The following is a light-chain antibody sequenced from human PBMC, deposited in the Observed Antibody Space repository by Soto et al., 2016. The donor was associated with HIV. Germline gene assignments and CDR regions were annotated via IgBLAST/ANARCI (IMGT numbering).Light chain of an antibody. CDR2: GAS. CDR3: LQHNLYPLT. J-gene: IGKJ4*01. V-gene: IGKV1-17*01. CDR1: QDITTA. Sequence: DIQMTQSPSSLSASVGDRVTITCRASQDITTALGWFQQRPGKAPRRLIYGASTLQSGVPSRFSGSGSGTEFTLTISSLQPEDFATYYCLQHNLYPLTFGGGTKVEIK.